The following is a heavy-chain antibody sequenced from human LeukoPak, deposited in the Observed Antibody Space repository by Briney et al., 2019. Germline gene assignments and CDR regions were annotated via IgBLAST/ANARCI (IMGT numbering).Heavy chain of an antibody. CDR3: ARDSPIYDFWSGTTSDAFDI. CDR2: ISYDGSNK. Sequence: GRSLRLSCAASGFTFSSYAMHWVRQAPGKGLEWVAVISYDGSNKYYADSVKGRFTISRDNSKNTLYLQMNSLRAEDTAVYYCARDSPIYDFWSGTTSDAFDIWGQGTMVTVSS. CDR1: GFTFSSYA. V-gene: IGHV3-30-3*01. J-gene: IGHJ3*02. D-gene: IGHD3-3*01.